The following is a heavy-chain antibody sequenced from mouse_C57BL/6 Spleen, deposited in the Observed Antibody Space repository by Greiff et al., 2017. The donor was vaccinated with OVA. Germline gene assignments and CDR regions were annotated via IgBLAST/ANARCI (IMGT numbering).Heavy chain of an antibody. Sequence: QVQLQQSGAELARPGASVKLSCKASGYTFTSYGISWVKQRTGQGLEWIGEIYPRSGNTYYNEKFKGKATLTADQSSSTAYMELRSLTSEDSAVYFCARIDGYYEGDYWGQGTTLTVSS. CDR2: IYPRSGNT. J-gene: IGHJ2*01. D-gene: IGHD2-3*01. CDR1: GYTFTSYG. CDR3: ARIDGYYEGDY. V-gene: IGHV1-81*01.